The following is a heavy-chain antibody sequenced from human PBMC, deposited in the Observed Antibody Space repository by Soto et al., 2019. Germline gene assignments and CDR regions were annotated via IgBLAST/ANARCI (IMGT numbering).Heavy chain of an antibody. CDR2: ISSSSSYI. Sequence: GGSLRLSCAASGFTFSSYSMNWVRQAPGKGLEWVSSISSSSSYIYYADSVKGRFTISRGNAKNSLYLQMNSLRAEDTAVYYCARDRDYYDSEGMGYWGQGTLVTVSS. D-gene: IGHD3-10*01. V-gene: IGHV3-21*01. J-gene: IGHJ4*02. CDR3: ARDRDYYDSEGMGY. CDR1: GFTFSSYS.